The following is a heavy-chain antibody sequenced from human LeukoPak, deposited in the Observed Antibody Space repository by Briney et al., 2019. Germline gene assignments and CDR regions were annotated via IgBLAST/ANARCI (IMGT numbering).Heavy chain of an antibody. CDR1: GFTFSNAW. CDR2: IKSKTDGGTT. J-gene: IGHJ4*02. D-gene: IGHD3-10*01. Sequence: GGSLRLSCAASGFTFSNAWMSWVRQAPGKGLEWVGRIKSKTDGGTTDYAAPVKVRFTISRDDSKNTLYLQMNSLKPEDTAVYYCTTDLDLLLWFGELFGNWGQGTLVTVSS. CDR3: TTDLDLLLWFGELFGN. V-gene: IGHV3-15*01.